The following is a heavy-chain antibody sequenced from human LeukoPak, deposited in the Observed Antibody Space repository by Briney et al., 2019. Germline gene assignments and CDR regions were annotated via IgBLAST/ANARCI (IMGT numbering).Heavy chain of an antibody. CDR1: GYTFTSYA. CDR2: IIPIFGTA. J-gene: IGHJ4*02. Sequence: SAKVSCKASGYTFTSYAISWVRQAPGQGLEWMGGIIPIFGTANYAQKFQGRVTITADKSTSTAYMELSSLRSEDTAVYYCARVDDSSGYRNFDYWGQGTLVTVSS. V-gene: IGHV1-69*06. CDR3: ARVDDSSGYRNFDY. D-gene: IGHD3-22*01.